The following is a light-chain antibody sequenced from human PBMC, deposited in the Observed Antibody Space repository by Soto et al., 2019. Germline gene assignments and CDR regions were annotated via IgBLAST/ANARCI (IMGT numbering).Light chain of an antibody. Sequence: QSALTQPASVSGSPGQSITISCTGTSSDIGESNDVSWYQQHPGRAPRLLIYEASYRPSGVSHRFSGSKFGNTASLTISGLQAEDEADYHCSSYASGSTLYVFGTGTKVTVL. J-gene: IGLJ1*01. CDR2: EAS. CDR3: SSYASGSTLYV. V-gene: IGLV2-14*01. CDR1: SSDIGESND.